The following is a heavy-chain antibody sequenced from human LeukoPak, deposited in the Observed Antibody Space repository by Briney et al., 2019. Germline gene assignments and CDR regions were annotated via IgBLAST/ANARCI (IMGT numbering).Heavy chain of an antibody. V-gene: IGHV3-23*01. D-gene: IGHD3-3*01. CDR3: AKGLEWYNCYYYMDV. CDR1: GFTFSNYA. Sequence: GGSLRLSCAASGFTFSNYAMSWVRQAPGKGLEWVSAISGSGGSTYYADSVKGRFTISRDNSKNTLYLQMNSLRAEDTAVYYCAKGLEWYNCYYYMDVWGKGTTVTVSS. CDR2: ISGSGGST. J-gene: IGHJ6*03.